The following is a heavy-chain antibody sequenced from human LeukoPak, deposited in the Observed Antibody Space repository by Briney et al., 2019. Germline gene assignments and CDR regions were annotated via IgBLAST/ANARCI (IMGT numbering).Heavy chain of an antibody. CDR1: GGSISSSSYY. D-gene: IGHD3-22*01. CDR2: IYYSGST. CDR3: ARPGPTDYYDSSGQSAFDI. V-gene: IGHV4-39*01. Sequence: SETLSLTCTVSGGSISSSSYYWGWIRQPPGKGLEWIGSIYYSGSTYYNPSLKSRVTISVDTSKNQFSLKLSSVTAADTAVYYCARPGPTDYYDSSGQSAFDIWGQGTMVTASS. J-gene: IGHJ3*02.